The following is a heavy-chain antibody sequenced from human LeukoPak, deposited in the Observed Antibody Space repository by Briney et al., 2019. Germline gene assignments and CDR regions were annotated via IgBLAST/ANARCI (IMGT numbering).Heavy chain of an antibody. V-gene: IGHV4-39*01. CDR3: ARLTTVATCWFDP. D-gene: IGHD4-17*01. Sequence: SETLSLTCTVSGGSISSSSYYWGWLRQPPGKGLEWFGSIYYSGSTYYNPSLKSRVTISVDTSKNQFSLKLSSVTAADTAVYYCARLTTVATCWFDPWGQGTLVTVSS. J-gene: IGHJ5*02. CDR2: IYYSGST. CDR1: GGSISSSSYY.